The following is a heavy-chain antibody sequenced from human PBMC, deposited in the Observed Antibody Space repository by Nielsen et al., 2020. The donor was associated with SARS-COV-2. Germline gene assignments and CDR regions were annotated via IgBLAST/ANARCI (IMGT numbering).Heavy chain of an antibody. CDR3: AKGDYGDYFWYFDL. J-gene: IGHJ2*01. CDR1: GLPFTEFY. Sequence: ETLSLTCALNGLPFTEFYWSWIRQSPGKGLEWVSAVSSGGGATYYADSVKGRFTISRDNSKNTLSLQMNGLRVEDAALYYCAKGDYGDYFWYFDLWGRGTLVTVSS. CDR2: VSSGGGAT. D-gene: IGHD4-17*01. V-gene: IGHV3-23*01.